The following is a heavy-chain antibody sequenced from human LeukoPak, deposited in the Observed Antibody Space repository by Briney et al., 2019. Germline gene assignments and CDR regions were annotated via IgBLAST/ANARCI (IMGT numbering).Heavy chain of an antibody. CDR3: ARLEYSSGWPDAFDI. Sequence: GESLKISCKGSGYSFTSYWIGWVRQMPGKGPEWMGIIYPGDSDTRYSPSFQGQVTISADKSISTAYLQWSSLKASDTAMYYCARLEYSSGWPDAFDIWGQGTMVTVSS. D-gene: IGHD6-19*01. CDR2: IYPGDSDT. J-gene: IGHJ3*02. CDR1: GYSFTSYW. V-gene: IGHV5-51*01.